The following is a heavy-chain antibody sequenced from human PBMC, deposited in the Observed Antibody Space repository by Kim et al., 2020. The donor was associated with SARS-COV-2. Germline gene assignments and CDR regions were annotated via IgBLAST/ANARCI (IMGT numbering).Heavy chain of an antibody. CDR3: VRREGFGGY. D-gene: IGHD3-10*01. CDR2: ITSSSSTI. V-gene: IGHV3-48*02. J-gene: IGHJ4*02. CDR1: GFTFSSYS. Sequence: GGSLRLSCAASGFTFSSYSMNWVRQAPGKGLEWVSYITSSSSTIYYADSVKGRFTISRDNAKNSLYLQMSSLRDEDTAVYYCVRREGFGGYWGQGTLVTVSS.